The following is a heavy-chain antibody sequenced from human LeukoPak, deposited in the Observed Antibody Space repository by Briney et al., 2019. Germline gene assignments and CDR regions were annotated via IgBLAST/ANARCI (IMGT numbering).Heavy chain of an antibody. CDR1: GFTFSDYY. CDR2: ISXSGXXI. D-gene: IGHD3-10*01. CDR3: VRGWSXXXXXXMDV. V-gene: IGHV3-11*04. Sequence: GGSLRLSCAASGFTFSDYYMSWIRQAPGKGLEWVXXISXSGXXIXYADSVKGRFTISRDNAKNSLYLQMNSLRAEDTAVYYCVRGWSXXXXXXMDVWGKGTTVTVSS. J-gene: IGHJ6*03.